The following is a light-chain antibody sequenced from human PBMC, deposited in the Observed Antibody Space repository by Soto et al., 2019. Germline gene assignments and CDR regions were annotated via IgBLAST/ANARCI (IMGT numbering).Light chain of an antibody. V-gene: IGLV2-14*01. Sequence: QSVLAQPASVSGSPGQSITISCTGTSSDVGGYNYVYWYQQHPGKAPKLMIYEVSNRPSGVSSRFSGSKSGNTASLTISGLQAEGEADYYCSSYTSSSTLDVVGTGTRGAVL. CDR2: EVS. CDR3: SSYTSSSTLDV. CDR1: SSDVGGYNY. J-gene: IGLJ1*01.